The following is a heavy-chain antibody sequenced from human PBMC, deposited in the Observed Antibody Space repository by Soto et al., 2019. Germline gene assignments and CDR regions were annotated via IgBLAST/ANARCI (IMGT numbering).Heavy chain of an antibody. V-gene: IGHV4-30-4*01. CDR3: ASGYYDILTGRDTKYYFDY. Sequence: SETLSLTCTGSGGSIITGDYYLSWIRQPPGKGLEWIGYIYYSGNTYYNPSLKSRVMISVDTSKNQFSLNLSSVTAADTAVYYCASGYYDILTGRDTKYYFDYWGQGALVTVS. CDR2: IYYSGNT. D-gene: IGHD3-9*01. J-gene: IGHJ4*02. CDR1: GGSIITGDYY.